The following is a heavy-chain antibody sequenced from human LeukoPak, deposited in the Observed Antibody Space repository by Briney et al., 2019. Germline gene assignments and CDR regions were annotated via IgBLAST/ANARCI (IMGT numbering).Heavy chain of an antibody. CDR2: ISGSGGST. CDR1: GFTFRNYG. Sequence: GSLRLSCAASGFTFRNYGMSWVRQAPGKGLEWVSSISGSGGSTHYADSVKGRSTISRDNSMDTLYLQMNSLRAEDTAVYYCAKGGGKGYCSGGRCYSPSYYYYIDVWGKGTTVTVSS. J-gene: IGHJ6*03. D-gene: IGHD2-15*01. CDR3: AKGGGKGYCSGGRCYSPSYYYYIDV. V-gene: IGHV3-23*01.